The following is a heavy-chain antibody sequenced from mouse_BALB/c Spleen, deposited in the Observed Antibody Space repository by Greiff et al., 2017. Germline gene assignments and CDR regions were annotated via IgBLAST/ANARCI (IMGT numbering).Heavy chain of an antibody. J-gene: IGHJ4*01. V-gene: IGHV5-12-1*01. Sequence: DVKLVESGGGLVKPGGSLKLSCAASGFAFSSYDMSWVRQTPEKRLEWVAYISSGGGSTYYPDTVKGRFTISRDNAKNTLYLQMSSLKSEDTAMYYCARRQFYGNYEGGAMDYWGQGTSVTVSS. D-gene: IGHD2-1*01. CDR1: GFAFSSYD. CDR3: ARRQFYGNYEGGAMDY. CDR2: ISSGGGST.